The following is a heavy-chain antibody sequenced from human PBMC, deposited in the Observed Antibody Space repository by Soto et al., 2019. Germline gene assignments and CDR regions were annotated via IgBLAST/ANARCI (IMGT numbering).Heavy chain of an antibody. CDR3: ARDDSGDYHLDP. J-gene: IGHJ5*02. V-gene: IGHV1-18*04. CDR2: ISXYXGXX. Sequence: ASVKVSCKASGYTFTGYYMHWVRQAPGQGLXWMGXISXYXGXXXYXXXLQGRVTMTTDTSTSTAYMELRSLRSDDTAVYYCARDDSGDYHLDPWGQGTLVTAPQ. CDR1: GYTFTGYY. D-gene: IGHD3-22*01.